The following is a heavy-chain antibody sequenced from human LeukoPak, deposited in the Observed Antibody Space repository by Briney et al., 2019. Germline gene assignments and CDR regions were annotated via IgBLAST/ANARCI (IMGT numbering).Heavy chain of an antibody. D-gene: IGHD3-3*01. CDR2: IIPIFGTA. Sequence: SVKVSCKASGGTFSSYAISWVRQAPGQGLEWMGGIIPIFGTANYAQKLQGRVTMTTDTSTSTAYMELRSLRSDDTAVYYCARGPSSDFWSGYYLVYWGQGTLVTVSS. J-gene: IGHJ4*02. CDR1: GGTFSSYA. V-gene: IGHV1-69*05. CDR3: ARGPSSDFWSGYYLVY.